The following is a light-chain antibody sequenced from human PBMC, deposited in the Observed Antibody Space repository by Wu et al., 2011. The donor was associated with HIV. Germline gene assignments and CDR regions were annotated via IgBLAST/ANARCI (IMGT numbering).Light chain of an antibody. J-gene: IGKJ5*01. V-gene: IGKV3D-20*02. CDR3: QQGSNWPLT. Sequence: EIVLMQSPGTLSLSPGERATLSCRASQRVSSNYLAWYQQKLGQAPRLLIYGASIRATGIPDRFSGSGSGTDFTLTISSLEPEDFAIYYCQQGSNWPLTFGQGHGWRLN. CDR1: QRVSSNY. CDR2: GAS.